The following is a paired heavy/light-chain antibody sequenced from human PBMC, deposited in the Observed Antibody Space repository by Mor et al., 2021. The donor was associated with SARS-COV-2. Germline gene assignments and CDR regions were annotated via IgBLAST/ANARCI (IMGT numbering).Light chain of an antibody. Sequence: EIVLTQSPGTLSLSPGERATLSCRASQFVSSSYLAWYQQKPGQTPRLLIYGASSRATGIPDRFSGSGSGTDFTLTISRLEPEDFAVYYCQQYGSSLAYSFGQGTKLEIK. J-gene: IGKJ2*03. CDR1: QFVSSSY. V-gene: IGKV3-20*01. CDR2: GAS. CDR3: QQYGSSLAYS.
Heavy chain of an antibody. D-gene: IGHD2-8*01. CDR3: AKGGIGHCTNGVCYLNYYYYYGMDV. CDR1: GFTFSSYG. Sequence: QVQLVESGGGVVQPGRSLRLSCAASGFTFSSYGMHWVRQAPGKGLEWVAVISYDGSNKYYADSVKGRFTISRDNSKNTLYLQMNSLRAEDTAVYYCAKGGIGHCTNGVCYLNYYYYYGMDVWGQGTTVTVSS. CDR2: ISYDGSNK. J-gene: IGHJ6*02. V-gene: IGHV3-30*18.